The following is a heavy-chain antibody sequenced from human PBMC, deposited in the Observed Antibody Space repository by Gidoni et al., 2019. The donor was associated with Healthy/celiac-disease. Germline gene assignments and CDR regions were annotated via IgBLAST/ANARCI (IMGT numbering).Heavy chain of an antibody. CDR3: AREWEDGDYDGYYGMDV. V-gene: IGHV3-33*01. CDR1: GFTFLSYG. J-gene: IGHJ6*02. CDR2: IWYDGSNK. D-gene: IGHD4-17*01. Sequence: QVQLVESGGGVVQPGRSLRLSCAASGFTFLSYGMHWVRQAPGKGLEWVAVIWYDGSNKYYADSVKGRFTISRDNSKNTLYLQMNSLRAEDTAVYYCAREWEDGDYDGYYGMDVWGQGTTVTVSS.